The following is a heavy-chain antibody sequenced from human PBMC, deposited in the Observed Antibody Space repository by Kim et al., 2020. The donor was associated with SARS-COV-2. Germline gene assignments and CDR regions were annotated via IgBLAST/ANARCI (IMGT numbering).Heavy chain of an antibody. CDR1: GFTFSSYG. V-gene: IGHV3-33*01. CDR2: IWYDGSNK. J-gene: IGHJ6*02. CDR3: ARASSKSTGTAYYYYYGIDV. D-gene: IGHD1-7*01. Sequence: GGSLRLSCAASGFTFSSYGMHWVRQAPGKGLEWVAVIWYDGSNKYYADSVKGRFTISRDNSKNTLYLQMNSLRAEDTAVYYCARASSKSTGTAYYYYYGIDVWGQGTTVTVSS.